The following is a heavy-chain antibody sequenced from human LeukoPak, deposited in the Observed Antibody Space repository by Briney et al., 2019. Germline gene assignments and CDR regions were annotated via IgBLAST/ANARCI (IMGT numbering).Heavy chain of an antibody. CDR3: ARRDGVGVY. J-gene: IGHJ4*02. D-gene: IGHD1-26*01. Sequence: WGSLRLSCPASGFTFSSYSMNWVRQPPGKGLEWVSSISSSSSYIYYADSVNGRFTISRDNAKNSLYLQMNTLRAHPTAVYYCARRDGVGVYWGQGTLVTVSS. CDR2: ISSSSSYI. CDR1: GFTFSSYS. V-gene: IGHV3-21*01.